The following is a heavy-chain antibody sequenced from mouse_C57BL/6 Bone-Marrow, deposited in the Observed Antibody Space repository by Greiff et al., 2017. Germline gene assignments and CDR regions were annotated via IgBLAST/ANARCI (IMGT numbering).Heavy chain of an antibody. CDR3: ARPNYYGSSPFGV. J-gene: IGHJ1*03. Sequence: QVQLQQSGAELVRPGTSVKMSCKASGYTFTNYWIGWAKQRPGHGLEWIGDIYPGGGYTNYNEKFKGKATLTADKSSSTAYMQLSSLTSEDSAVYYCARPNYYGSSPFGVWGTGTTVTVSS. D-gene: IGHD1-1*01. CDR2: IYPGGGYT. V-gene: IGHV1-63*01. CDR1: GYTFTNYW.